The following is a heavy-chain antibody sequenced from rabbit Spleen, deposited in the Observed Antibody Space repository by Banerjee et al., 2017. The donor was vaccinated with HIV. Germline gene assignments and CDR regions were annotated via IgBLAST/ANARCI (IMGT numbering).Heavy chain of an antibody. CDR3: VRDLGYDDYSEKGYFNL. V-gene: IGHV1S47*01. Sequence: QEQLVESGGGLVQPGGSLKLSCKASGFDLSSYGVSWVRQAPGKGLEWIGYIDPIFGATYYATWVNGRFTISSHNAQNTLYLQLNSLTAADTATYFCVRDLGYDDYSEKGYFNLWGPGTLVTVS. D-gene: IGHD2-1*01. CDR1: GFDLSSYG. CDR2: IDPIFGAT. J-gene: IGHJ4*01.